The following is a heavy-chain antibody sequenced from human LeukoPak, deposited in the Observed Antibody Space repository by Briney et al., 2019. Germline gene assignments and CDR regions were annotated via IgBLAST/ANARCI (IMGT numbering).Heavy chain of an antibody. D-gene: IGHD2-2*01. CDR1: GFTFSSYA. V-gene: IGHV3-23*01. CDR3: AKSRDLDIVVVPAASFLS. CDR2: ISGSGGST. J-gene: IGHJ5*02. Sequence: PGGSLRLSCAASGFTFSSYAMSWVRQAPGKGLEWVSAISGSGGSTYYADSVKGRFTISRDNSKNTLYLQMNSLRAEDTAVYYCAKSRDLDIVVVPAASFLSWGQGTLVTVSS.